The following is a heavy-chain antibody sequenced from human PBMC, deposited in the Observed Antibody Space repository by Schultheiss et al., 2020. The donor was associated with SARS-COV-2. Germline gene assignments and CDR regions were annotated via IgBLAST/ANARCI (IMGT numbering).Heavy chain of an antibody. CDR1: GFTFSNYF. J-gene: IGHJ4*02. V-gene: IGHV3-30*12. D-gene: IGHD4-23*01. CDR2: ISYDGSNK. Sequence: GGSLRLSCAASGFTFSNYFMHWVRQAPGKGLEWVAVISYDGSNKYYADSVKGRFTISRDNSKNTLSLQMNSLRAEDTAVYYCARVETVATFFDYWGQGTLVTVSS. CDR3: ARVETVATFFDY.